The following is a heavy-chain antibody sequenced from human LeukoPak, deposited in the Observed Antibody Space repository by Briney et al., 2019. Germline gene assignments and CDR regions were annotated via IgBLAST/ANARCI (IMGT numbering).Heavy chain of an antibody. Sequence: GGSLRLSCAASGFTFSSYAMNWVRQAPGKGLEWVSFISGSGSSTYYADSVKGRVTISRDNSENTLYLQVNSLRVEDTAVYYCAKETGSGYGFYYGMDVWGQGTTVTVSS. CDR1: GFTFSSYA. CDR3: AKETGSGYGFYYGMDV. D-gene: IGHD5-12*01. J-gene: IGHJ6*02. CDR2: ISGSGSST. V-gene: IGHV3-23*01.